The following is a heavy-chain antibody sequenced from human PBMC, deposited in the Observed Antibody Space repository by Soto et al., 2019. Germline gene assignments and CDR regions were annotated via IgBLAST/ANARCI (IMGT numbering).Heavy chain of an antibody. V-gene: IGHV1-69*13. CDR3: ARDSACGGDWYNYYYYGMVV. Sequence: SVKVSCKASGGTFSSYAISWVRQAPGQGLEWMGGIIPIFGTANYAQKFQGRVTITADESTSTAYMELSSLRSEDTAVYYCARDSACGGDWYNYYYYGMVVWGQGTTVTVSS. CDR1: GGTFSSYA. D-gene: IGHD2-21*02. J-gene: IGHJ6*02. CDR2: IIPIFGTA.